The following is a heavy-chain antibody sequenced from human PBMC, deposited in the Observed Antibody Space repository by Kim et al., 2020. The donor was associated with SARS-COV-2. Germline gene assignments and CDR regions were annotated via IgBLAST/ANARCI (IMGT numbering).Heavy chain of an antibody. CDR1: GFTFDDYN. CDR2: IYWNSGKI. CDR3: AKGPRVTAISYFDY. Sequence: GGSLRLSCAASGFTFDDYNMHWVRQASGKGLEWVSSIYWNSGKIAYADSVKGRFTISRDNAKSSLYLQMNSLRAEDTALYYCAKGPRVTAISYFDYWGQGTLVTVSS. V-gene: IGHV3-9*01. D-gene: IGHD2-21*02. J-gene: IGHJ4*02.